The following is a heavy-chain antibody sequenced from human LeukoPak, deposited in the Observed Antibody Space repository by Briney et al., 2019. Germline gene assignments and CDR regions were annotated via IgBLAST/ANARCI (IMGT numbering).Heavy chain of an antibody. J-gene: IGHJ4*02. Sequence: SVKVSCKASGGTFISYAISWVRQAPGQGLEWMGGIIPIFGTANYAQKFQGRVTITADESTGTAYMELSSLRSEDTAVYYCARDLVVGYYDSSGYFVYWGQGTLVTVSS. V-gene: IGHV1-69*13. CDR1: GGTFISYA. D-gene: IGHD3-22*01. CDR2: IIPIFGTA. CDR3: ARDLVVGYYDSSGYFVY.